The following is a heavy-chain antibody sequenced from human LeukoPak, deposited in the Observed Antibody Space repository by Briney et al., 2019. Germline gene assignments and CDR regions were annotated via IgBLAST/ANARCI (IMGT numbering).Heavy chain of an antibody. CDR3: ARGQWSPTDYDY. V-gene: IGHV1-2*02. J-gene: IGHJ4*02. D-gene: IGHD6-19*01. CDR2: INPNSGGT. CDR1: GYTFTGYY. Sequence: ASVKVSCKASGYTFTGYYMHWVRQAPGQGLEWMGWINPNSGGTNYAQKIQGRLTMTRDTSISTAYMELRSLRSDDTAVYYCARGQWSPTDYDYWGQGTLVTVSS.